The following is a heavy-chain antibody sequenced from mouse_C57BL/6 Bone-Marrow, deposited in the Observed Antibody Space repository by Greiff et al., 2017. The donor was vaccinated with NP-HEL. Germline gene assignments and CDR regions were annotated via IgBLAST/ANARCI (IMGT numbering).Heavy chain of an antibody. CDR3: ASYDYEGYWYFDV. D-gene: IGHD2-4*01. V-gene: IGHV1-39*01. Sequence: VQLKESGPELVKPGASVKISCKASGYSFTDYNMNWVKQSTGKSLEWIGVINPNYGTTSYNQKFKGKATLTVDQSSSTAYMQLNSLTSEDSAVYYCASYDYEGYWYFDVWGTGTTVTVSS. CDR2: INPNYGTT. CDR1: GYSFTDYN. J-gene: IGHJ1*03.